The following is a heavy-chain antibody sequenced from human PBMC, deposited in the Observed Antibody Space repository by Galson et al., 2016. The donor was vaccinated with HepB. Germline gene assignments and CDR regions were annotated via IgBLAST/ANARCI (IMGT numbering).Heavy chain of an antibody. CDR1: GLTFSSYG. V-gene: IGHV3-33*01. Sequence: SLRLSCAASGLTFSSYGMHWVRQAPGQGLEWVGLIWYDGGNKYYAEYVKARFTIARDNSKNTPYLQMNSLHAEDTAVYYCARVLGGTSTVYFDLWGQGTLITVSS. CDR2: IWYDGGNK. J-gene: IGHJ4*02. CDR3: ARVLGGTSTVYFDL. D-gene: IGHD3-10*01.